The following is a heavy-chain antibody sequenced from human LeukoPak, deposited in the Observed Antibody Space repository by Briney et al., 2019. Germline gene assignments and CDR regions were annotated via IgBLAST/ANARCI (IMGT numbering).Heavy chain of an antibody. CDR3: ARSRVGSGVAAAGRYYYYMDV. Sequence: GGSLRLSCAASGFTVSSNYMSWVRQAPGKGLEWVSVIYSGGSTYYADSVKGRFTISRDNSKNTLYLQMNSLRAEDTAVYYCARSRVGSGVAAAGRYYYYMDVWGKGTTVTVSS. CDR1: GFTVSSNY. D-gene: IGHD6-13*01. V-gene: IGHV3-53*01. CDR2: IYSGGST. J-gene: IGHJ6*03.